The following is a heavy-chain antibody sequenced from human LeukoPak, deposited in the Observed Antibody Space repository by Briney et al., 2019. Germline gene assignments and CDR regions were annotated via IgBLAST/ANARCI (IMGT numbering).Heavy chain of an antibody. J-gene: IGHJ4*02. D-gene: IGHD3-10*01. CDR1: GFTFSSYA. CDR2: IYSGGST. CDR3: ARYYYGSGSYSPPSYFDY. V-gene: IGHV3-53*01. Sequence: GGSLRLSCAASGFTFSSYAMSWVRQAPGKGLEWVSVIYSGGSTYYADSVKGRFTISRDNSKDTLYLQMNSLRAEDTAVYYCARYYYGSGSYSPPSYFDYWGQGTLVTVSS.